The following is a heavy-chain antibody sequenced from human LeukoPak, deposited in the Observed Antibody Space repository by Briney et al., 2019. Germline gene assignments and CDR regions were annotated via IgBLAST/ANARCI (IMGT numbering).Heavy chain of an antibody. Sequence: PSETLSLTCAVYGGPFSGYYWSWIRQPPGKGLEWIGEINHSGSTNYNPSLKSRVTISVDTSKNQFSLKLSSVTAADTAVYYCARTIDGEWLGYFDYWGQGTLVTVSS. D-gene: IGHD6-19*01. CDR3: ARTIDGEWLGYFDY. CDR2: INHSGST. V-gene: IGHV4-34*01. CDR1: GGPFSGYY. J-gene: IGHJ4*02.